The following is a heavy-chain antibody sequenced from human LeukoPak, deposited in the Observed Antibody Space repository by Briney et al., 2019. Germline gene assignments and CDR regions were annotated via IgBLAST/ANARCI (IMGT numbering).Heavy chain of an antibody. D-gene: IGHD2-21*02. Sequence: GGSLRLSCAASGFTVSSNYMTWVRQAPEKGLEWVANIKPSGSEKHYADSVEGRFTISRDNAKNSLYLQMNSLRAEDTAVYYCARDLDTYVVLTAYDTFDIWGQGTMVTVSS. J-gene: IGHJ3*02. CDR2: IKPSGSEK. CDR1: GFTVSSNY. CDR3: ARDLDTYVVLTAYDTFDI. V-gene: IGHV3-7*01.